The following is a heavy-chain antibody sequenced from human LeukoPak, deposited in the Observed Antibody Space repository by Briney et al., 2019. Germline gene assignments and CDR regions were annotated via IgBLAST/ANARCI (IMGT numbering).Heavy chain of an antibody. CDR1: GGTFSSYA. D-gene: IGHD6-13*01. J-gene: IGHJ4*02. Sequence: SVKVSCKASGGTFSSYAISWVRQAPGQGLEWMGGIIPIFGTANYAQKFQGRVTITADESTSTAYMELSSLRSEDTAVYYCARSGIAAAGSIDYWGQGTPVTVSS. CDR3: ARSGIAAAGSIDY. V-gene: IGHV1-69*13. CDR2: IIPIFGTA.